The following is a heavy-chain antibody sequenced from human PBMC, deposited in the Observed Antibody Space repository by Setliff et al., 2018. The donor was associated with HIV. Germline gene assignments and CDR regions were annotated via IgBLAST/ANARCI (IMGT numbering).Heavy chain of an antibody. CDR1: GFTFSSYW. Sequence: GGSLRLSCAASGFTFSSYWMHWVRQAPGKGLVWVSRINSDGSSTSYADSVKGRFTISRDNSKNTLYLQMNSLRAEDTAVYYRAKDGYSDYLNSYFDYWGQGTLVTVSS. D-gene: IGHD4-17*01. CDR2: INSDGSST. J-gene: IGHJ4*02. CDR3: AKDGYSDYLNSYFDY. V-gene: IGHV3-74*01.